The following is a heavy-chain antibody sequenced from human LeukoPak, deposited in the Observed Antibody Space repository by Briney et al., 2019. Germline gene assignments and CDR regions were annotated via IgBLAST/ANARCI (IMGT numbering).Heavy chain of an antibody. V-gene: IGHV3-30*02. Sequence: GGSLRLSCAASGFTFDDYGMHWVRQAPGKGLEWVAFIWSDGSKYYADSVKGRFTISRDNSKNTLYLQMNSLRAEDTAVYYCAKSLGATRGYFDYWGQGTLVTVSS. J-gene: IGHJ4*02. CDR1: GFTFDDYG. CDR2: IWSDGSK. CDR3: AKSLGATRGYFDY. D-gene: IGHD1-26*01.